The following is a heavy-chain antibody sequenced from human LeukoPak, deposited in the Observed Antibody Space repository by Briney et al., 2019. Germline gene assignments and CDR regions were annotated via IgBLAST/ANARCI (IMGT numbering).Heavy chain of an antibody. V-gene: IGHV1-69*04. CDR2: IIPILGIA. Sequence: SVKVSCKASGGTFSSYAISWVRQAPGQGLEWMGRIIPILGIANYAQKFQGRVTITADKSTSTAYMELSSLRSEDTAVYYCASNRFGESGGMDVWGQGITVTVSS. J-gene: IGHJ6*02. D-gene: IGHD3-10*01. CDR3: ASNRFGESGGMDV. CDR1: GGTFSSYA.